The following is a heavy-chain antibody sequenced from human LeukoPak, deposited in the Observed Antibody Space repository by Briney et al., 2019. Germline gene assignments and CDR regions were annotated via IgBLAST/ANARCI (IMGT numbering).Heavy chain of an antibody. J-gene: IGHJ4*02. CDR3: AKDGWYYFDY. V-gene: IGHV3-23*01. D-gene: IGHD6-19*01. CDR2: ISGRGDTT. Sequence: GGSLRLSCAASRFTFHNYAMNWVRLAPGKGLEWVSTISGRGDTTYYADSVKGRFTISRDKNTLYLQMNSLRADDTAVYYCAKDGWYYFDYWGQGTLVTVSS. CDR1: RFTFHNYA.